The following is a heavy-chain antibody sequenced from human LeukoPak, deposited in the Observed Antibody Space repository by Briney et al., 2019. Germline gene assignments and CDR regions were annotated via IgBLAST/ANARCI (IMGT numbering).Heavy chain of an antibody. CDR2: ISYSGST. D-gene: IGHD4-23*01. V-gene: IGHV4-59*12. CDR1: GGSISSYY. J-gene: IGHJ4*02. CDR3: ASARWNY. Sequence: SETLSLTCAVSGGSISSYYWSWIRQPPGKGLEWIGYISYSGSTNYNPYLKSRVTISVDTSKNQFSLKLSSVTAADTAVYYCASARWNYWGQGTLVTVSS.